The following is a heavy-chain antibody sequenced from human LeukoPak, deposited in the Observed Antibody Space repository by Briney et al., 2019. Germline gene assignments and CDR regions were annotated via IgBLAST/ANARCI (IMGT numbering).Heavy chain of an antibody. D-gene: IGHD3-10*01. CDR3: ARDKRFGEPLDY. CDR1: GGSISSSSYY. CDR2: IYYSGST. J-gene: IGHJ4*02. V-gene: IGHV4-39*07. Sequence: SETLSLTCTVSGGSISSSSYYWGWIRQPPGKGLEWIGSIYYSGSTYYNPSLKSRVTISVDTSKNQFSLKLSSVTAADTAVYYCARDKRFGEPLDYGGQGTLVTVSS.